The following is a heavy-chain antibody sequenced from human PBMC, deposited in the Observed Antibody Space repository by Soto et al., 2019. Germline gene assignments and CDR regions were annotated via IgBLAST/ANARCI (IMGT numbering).Heavy chain of an antibody. CDR1: GYTFSDYY. CDR2: INPHSGDT. CDR3: ARSGYPGSYHPPAF. V-gene: IGHV1-2*02. Sequence: ASVKVSCKASGYTFSDYYIHWVRQAPGQGLEWMGCINPHSGDTNSPPKFQARVTMTRDTSNSTAYMELKRLYSNDTAVYHCARSGYPGSYHPPAFWGQGTLVTVS. D-gene: IGHD1-26*01. J-gene: IGHJ4*02.